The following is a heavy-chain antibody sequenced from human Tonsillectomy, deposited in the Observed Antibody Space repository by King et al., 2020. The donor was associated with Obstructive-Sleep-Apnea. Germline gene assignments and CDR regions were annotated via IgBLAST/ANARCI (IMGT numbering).Heavy chain of an antibody. D-gene: IGHD3-22*01. J-gene: IGHJ4*02. CDR1: GYTFTSYG. CDR2: ISAYNGNT. Sequence: QLVQSGAEVKKPGASVKVSCKASGYTFTSYGISWVRQAPGQGLEWMGWISAYNGNTNYAQKLQGRVTMTTDTSPSTAYMERRSLRSDDTAVYYCARARYYYDSSGPPSYFDYWGQGTLVTVSS. CDR3: ARARYYYDSSGPPSYFDY. V-gene: IGHV1-18*01.